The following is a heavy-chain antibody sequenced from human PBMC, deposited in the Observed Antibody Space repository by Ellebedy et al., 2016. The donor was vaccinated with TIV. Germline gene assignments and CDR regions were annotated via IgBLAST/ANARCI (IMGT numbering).Heavy chain of an antibody. D-gene: IGHD2-15*01. CDR2: INQDGSEK. V-gene: IGHV3-7*03. Sequence: GGSLRLSCAASGFTFSASWMTRVRQAPGKGLEWVANINQDGSEKYYVDSVKGRFTISRDNAKMSVSRQMNSQRVEDTAVYYCAKEYGGQGAYWGQGTLVSVSS. CDR3: AKEYGGQGAY. CDR1: GFTFSASW. J-gene: IGHJ4*02.